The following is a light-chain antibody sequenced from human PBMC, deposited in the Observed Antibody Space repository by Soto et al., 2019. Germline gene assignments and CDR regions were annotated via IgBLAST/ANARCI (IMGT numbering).Light chain of an antibody. CDR2: GAS. J-gene: IGKJ2*01. V-gene: IGKV3-20*01. CDR1: QSVSSSY. CDR3: QQYGSSPHT. Sequence: EIVLTQSPGTRSLSPGERATLSCRASQSVSSSYLAWYQHKPGQAPRLLIYGASSRATGIPDRFSGNGSGTDFTLTISRLEPEDFAVYYCQQYGSSPHTFGQGTKLEIK.